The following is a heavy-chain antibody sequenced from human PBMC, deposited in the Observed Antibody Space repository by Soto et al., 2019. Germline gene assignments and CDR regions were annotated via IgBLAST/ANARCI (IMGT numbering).Heavy chain of an antibody. CDR2: INHFAST. Sequence: SETLSLTCAAYGKSFSPYYWTWIRQPPGKGLEWIGEINHFASTNYIPSLKSRVTISVDTSKNQFSLKLRSVTAADTAVYYCARGGGSSENYFAPWGQGTLVTVSS. J-gene: IGHJ5*02. CDR1: GKSFSPYY. CDR3: ARGGGSSENYFAP. V-gene: IGHV4-34*01. D-gene: IGHD1-7*01.